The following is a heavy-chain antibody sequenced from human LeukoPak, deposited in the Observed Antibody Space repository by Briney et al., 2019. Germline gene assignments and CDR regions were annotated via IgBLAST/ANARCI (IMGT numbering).Heavy chain of an antibody. J-gene: IGHJ3*02. CDR3: ASQSFWSGYYTDFGAFDI. CDR2: IYYSGST. D-gene: IGHD3-3*01. Sequence: SETLSLTCTVSGGSSSSSSYYWGWIRQPPGKGLEWIGSIYYSGSTYYNPSLKSRVTISVDTSKNQFSLKLSSVTAADTAVYYCASQSFWSGYYTDFGAFDIWGQGTMVTVSS. CDR1: GGSSSSSSYY. V-gene: IGHV4-39*01.